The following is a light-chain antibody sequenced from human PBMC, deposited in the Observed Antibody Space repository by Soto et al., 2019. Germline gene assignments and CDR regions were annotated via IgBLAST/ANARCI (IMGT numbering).Light chain of an antibody. CDR2: KAS. V-gene: IGKV1-5*03. CDR3: QHYNSYSEA. Sequence: DIQMTQSPSSLSASVGNTITITCRASQTISSWLAWYQQKPGKAPKLLIYKASTLKSGVPSRFSGSGSGTEFTLTISSLQHDDFATYYCQHYNSYSEAFGQGTKVDIK. CDR1: QTISSW. J-gene: IGKJ1*01.